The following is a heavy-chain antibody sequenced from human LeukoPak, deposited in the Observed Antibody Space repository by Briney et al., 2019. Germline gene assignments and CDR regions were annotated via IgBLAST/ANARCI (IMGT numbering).Heavy chain of an antibody. D-gene: IGHD1-26*01. CDR3: AKDRMSGSYSGYFDY. J-gene: IGHJ4*02. CDR1: GFTFSSYG. CDR2: ISYDGSNK. Sequence: QPGGSLRLSCAASGFTFSSYGMHWVRQAPGKGLEWVAVISYDGSNKYYADSVKGRFTISRDNYKNTLYLQMNSLRAEDTAVYYCAKDRMSGSYSGYFDYWGQGTLVTVSS. V-gene: IGHV3-30*18.